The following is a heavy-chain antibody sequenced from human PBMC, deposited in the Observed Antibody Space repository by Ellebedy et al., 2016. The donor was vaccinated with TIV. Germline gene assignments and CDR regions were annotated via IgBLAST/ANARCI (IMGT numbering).Heavy chain of an antibody. V-gene: IGHV3-74*03. Sequence: GESLKISCAASGFTFSNYWMHWVRQAPGKGPVWVSRINIDGSSTTYADSVKGRFTVSRDNAKNSLSLQMNSLRAEDTAVYYCARTPEGYFDLWGRGTLVTVSS. CDR1: GFTFSNYW. CDR3: ARTPEGYFDL. CDR2: INIDGSST. J-gene: IGHJ2*01.